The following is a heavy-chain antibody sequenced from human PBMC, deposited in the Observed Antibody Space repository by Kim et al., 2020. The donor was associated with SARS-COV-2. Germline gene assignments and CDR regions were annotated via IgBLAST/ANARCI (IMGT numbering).Heavy chain of an antibody. CDR1: GFGFSSYP. CDR3: AESLTMNGAFLL. V-gene: IGHV3-23*01. CDR2: ISVGGATS. J-gene: IGHJ3*01. D-gene: IGHD3-22*01. Sequence: GGSLRLSCTASGFGFSSYPMHWVRHAPGKGMEWVSDISVGGATSNYADPAKGRLTSTRDNSKNTLYLQTSSLRVDDTAEYYCAESLTMNGAFLLWGPGT.